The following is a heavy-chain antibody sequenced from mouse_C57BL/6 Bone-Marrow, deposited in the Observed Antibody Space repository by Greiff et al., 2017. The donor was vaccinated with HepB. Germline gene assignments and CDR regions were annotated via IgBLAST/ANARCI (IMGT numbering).Heavy chain of an antibody. Sequence: QVQLQQSGAELVKPGASVKISCKASGYAFSSYWMNWVKQRPGKGLEWIGQIYPGDGDTNYNGKFKGKATLTADKSSSTAYMQLSSLTSEDSAVYFCARLGYYGSRPTWYFDVWGTGTTVTVSS. CDR2: IYPGDGDT. J-gene: IGHJ1*03. V-gene: IGHV1-80*01. D-gene: IGHD1-1*01. CDR3: ARLGYYGSRPTWYFDV. CDR1: GYAFSSYW.